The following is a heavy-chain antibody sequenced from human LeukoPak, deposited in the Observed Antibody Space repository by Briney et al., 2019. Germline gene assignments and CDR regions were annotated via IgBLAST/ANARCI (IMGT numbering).Heavy chain of an antibody. CDR3: AKAAIPDYYYDSSGPWLIDY. CDR2: ISGSGGST. CDR1: GFIFSSYT. V-gene: IGHV3-23*01. D-gene: IGHD3-22*01. Sequence: GGSLRLSCAASGFIFSSYTMHWVRQAPGKGLEWVSAISGSGGSTYYADSVKGRFTISRDNSKNTLYLQMNSLRAEDTAVYYCAKAAIPDYYYDSSGPWLIDYWGQGTLVTVSS. J-gene: IGHJ4*02.